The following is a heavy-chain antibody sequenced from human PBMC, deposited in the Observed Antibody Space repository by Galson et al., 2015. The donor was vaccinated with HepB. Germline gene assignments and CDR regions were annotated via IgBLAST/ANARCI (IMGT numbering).Heavy chain of an antibody. D-gene: IGHD3-10*01. Sequence: SLRLSCAASGFTFSYYAMAWVRQAPGKGLEWISAITPSGDNTYSADSISEGMSKNQFSLKLSSVTAADTAIYYCARGSEDNYGSFDYWGHGTMVTVS. CDR1: GFTFSYYA. CDR2: ITPSGDNT. CDR3: ARGSEDNYGSFDY. V-gene: IGHV3-23*01. J-gene: IGHJ4*01.